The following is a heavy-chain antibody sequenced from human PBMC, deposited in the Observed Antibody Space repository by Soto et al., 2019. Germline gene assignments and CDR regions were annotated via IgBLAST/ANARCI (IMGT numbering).Heavy chain of an antibody. V-gene: IGHV3-9*01. CDR1: GFTFDDYA. CDR3: AKGGPDCSGGSCYYDY. Sequence: PGGSLRLSCAASGFTFDDYAMHWVRQAPGKGLEWVSGISWNSGSIGYADSVKGRFTISRDNAKNSLYLQMNSLRAEDTALYYCAKGGPDCSGGSCYYDYWGQGTLVTVSS. J-gene: IGHJ4*02. D-gene: IGHD2-15*01. CDR2: ISWNSGSI.